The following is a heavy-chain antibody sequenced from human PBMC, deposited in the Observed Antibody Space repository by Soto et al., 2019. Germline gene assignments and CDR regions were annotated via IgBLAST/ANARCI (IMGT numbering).Heavy chain of an antibody. V-gene: IGHV3-23*01. CDR3: AKAFGDWYPFEK. CDR1: GFTFGSYA. D-gene: IGHD6-19*01. Sequence: SGGSLRLSCVASGFTFGSYAMSWVRRAPGKGLEWVSTINDRGDLRYYADSVRGRFTISRDNSKNTLYLQVNNLRAEDTARYHCAKAFGDWYPFEKWGLGALVTVSS. J-gene: IGHJ4*02. CDR2: INDRGDLR.